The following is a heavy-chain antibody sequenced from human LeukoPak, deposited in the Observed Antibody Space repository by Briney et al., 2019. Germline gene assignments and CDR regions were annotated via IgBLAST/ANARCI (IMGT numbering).Heavy chain of an antibody. CDR2: ISAYNGNT. J-gene: IGHJ6*03. CDR3: ARVSGVGAKGYYYYMDV. V-gene: IGHV1-18*01. D-gene: IGHD1-26*01. Sequence: ASVKVSCKASGYTFTSYGISWVRQAPGQELEWMGWISAYNGNTNYAQKPQGRVTMTTDTSTSTAYMELRSLRSDDTAVYYCARVSGVGAKGYYYYMDVWGKGTTVTVSS. CDR1: GYTFTSYG.